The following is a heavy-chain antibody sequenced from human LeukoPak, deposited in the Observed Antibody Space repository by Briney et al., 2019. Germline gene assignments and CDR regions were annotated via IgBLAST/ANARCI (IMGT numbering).Heavy chain of an antibody. CDR1: GFTFTNVW. CDR2: IKSKRDGGTA. D-gene: IGHD3-22*01. Sequence: GGSLRLSCEASGFTFTNVWMNWVRQAPGKGLEWVGRIKSKRDGGTAEYNDRVKDRFIISRDDSTHAQFLQMNSLKSEDTAVYFCTTSGARVGFDSSPYLPFDQWGQGTLVTVSS. CDR3: TTSGARVGFDSSPYLPFDQ. J-gene: IGHJ4*02. V-gene: IGHV3-15*07.